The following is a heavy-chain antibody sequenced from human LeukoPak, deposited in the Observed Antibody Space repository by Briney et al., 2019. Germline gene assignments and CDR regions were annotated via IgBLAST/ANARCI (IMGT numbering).Heavy chain of an antibody. J-gene: IGHJ3*02. Sequence: GGSLRLSCAASGFTFTSYAMHWVRRLQGRDWNMFQVLVIMGVAHNANSVKGRFTISRDNSKNTLYLQMGSLRAEDMAEYYCARGAIVGATLSPFDIWGQGTMVTVSS. V-gene: IGHV3-64*01. CDR3: ARGAIVGATLSPFDI. CDR1: GFTFTSYA. CDR2: LVIMGVA. D-gene: IGHD1-26*01.